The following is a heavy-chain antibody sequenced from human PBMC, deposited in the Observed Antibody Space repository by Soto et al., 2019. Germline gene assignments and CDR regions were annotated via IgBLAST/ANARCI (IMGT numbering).Heavy chain of an antibody. CDR3: ASRLGFYSSGWYASYYHYGTEV. CDR1: GYTLTSYD. V-gene: IGHV1-8*01. CDR2: MNPNSGNT. J-gene: IGHJ6*04. D-gene: IGHD6-19*01. Sequence: ASVKVSCKASGYTLTSYDINWVRQATGQGLEWMGWMNPNSGNTGYAQKFQGRVTMTRNTSISTAYMELSSLRSEDTAVYYCASRLGFYSSGWYASYYHYGTEVWGK.